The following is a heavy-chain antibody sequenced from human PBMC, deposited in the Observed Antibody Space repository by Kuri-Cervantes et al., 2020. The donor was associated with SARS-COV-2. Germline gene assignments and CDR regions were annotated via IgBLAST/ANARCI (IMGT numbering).Heavy chain of an antibody. V-gene: IGHV3-23*01. CDR1: GFTFSSYT. D-gene: IGHD7-27*01. CDR2: ISGSGGST. J-gene: IGHJ4*02. CDR3: AREGELGYFDY. Sequence: GESLKISCAASGFTFSSYTMSWVRQAPGKGLEWVSAISGSGGSTYYADSVKGRFTISRDNSKNTLYLQMNSLRAEDTAVYYCAREGELGYFDYWGQGTLVTVSS.